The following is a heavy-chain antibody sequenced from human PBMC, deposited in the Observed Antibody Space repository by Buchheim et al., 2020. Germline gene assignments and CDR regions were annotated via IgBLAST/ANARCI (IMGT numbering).Heavy chain of an antibody. J-gene: IGHJ6*02. Sequence: EVQLLESGGGLVQPGGSLRLSCAASGFTFSSYLMSWVRQAPGKGLELVSAISGLGGSTYYADSVKGRFTVSRDNSKNTLYLQMNSLRAEDTAVYYCAKDIVRLRIAVAGTHYGMDVWGQGTT. CDR3: AKDIVRLRIAVAGTHYGMDV. CDR1: GFTFSSYL. D-gene: IGHD6-19*01. CDR2: ISGLGGST. V-gene: IGHV3-23*01.